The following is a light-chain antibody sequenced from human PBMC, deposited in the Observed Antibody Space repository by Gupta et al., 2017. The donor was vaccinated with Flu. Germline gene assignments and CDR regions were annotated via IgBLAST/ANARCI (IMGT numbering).Light chain of an antibody. Sequence: PATLSVSAGERATLSCWASQSVGTNLAWYQQKAGQAPRLLIYGASTRATGIPVRISGSGSGTEFTLIINSLEFEDSAVYYCQQENNWPFTFGQGTRLE. CDR2: GAS. J-gene: IGKJ5*01. V-gene: IGKV3D-15*01. CDR3: QQENNWPFT. CDR1: QSVGTN.